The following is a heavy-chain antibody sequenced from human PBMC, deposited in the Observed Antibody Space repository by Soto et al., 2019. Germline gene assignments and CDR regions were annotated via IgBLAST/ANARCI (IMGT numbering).Heavy chain of an antibody. D-gene: IGHD3-22*01. CDR3: ARDMGGYYFEPNDY. Sequence: ASVKVSCKTSGYTFTSYGISWVRQAPGQGLEWMGWITANNVNTNYAQKFQGRVTMTTDTSTATAYMELRSLRSDDTAVYYCARDMGGYYFEPNDYWGQGTLVTVPS. CDR1: GYTFTSYG. J-gene: IGHJ4*02. V-gene: IGHV1-18*01. CDR2: ITANNVNT.